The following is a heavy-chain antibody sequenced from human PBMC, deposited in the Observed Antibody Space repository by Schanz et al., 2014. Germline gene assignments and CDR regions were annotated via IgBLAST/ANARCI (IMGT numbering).Heavy chain of an antibody. CDR1: GLIFSNYV. Sequence: VQLLESGGGLVQPGGSLKLSCAASGLIFSNYVMSWVRQAPGKGLEWVAAITTAGTKMYYADSVRGRFTVSRDNSKNTLYLEVNSLRPEDTALYYCARDNSHWLVDYWGQGTLVTVSS. J-gene: IGHJ4*02. D-gene: IGHD6-19*01. V-gene: IGHV3-30-3*01. CDR2: ITTAGTKM. CDR3: ARDNSHWLVDY.